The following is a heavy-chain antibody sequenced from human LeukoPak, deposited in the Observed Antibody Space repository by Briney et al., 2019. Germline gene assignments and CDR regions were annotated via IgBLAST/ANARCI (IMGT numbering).Heavy chain of an antibody. CDR3: ARDSLPPYYYVGGGYYAAFDI. Sequence: GASVKVSCKASGYTFTSYYMHWVRQAPGQGLEWMGIINPSGGSTSYAQKFQGRVTMTRDTSTSTVYMELSSLRSEDTAVYYCARDSLPPYYYVGGGYYAAFDIWGQGTMVTVSS. CDR1: GYTFTSYY. V-gene: IGHV1-46*01. D-gene: IGHD3-22*01. J-gene: IGHJ3*02. CDR2: INPSGGST.